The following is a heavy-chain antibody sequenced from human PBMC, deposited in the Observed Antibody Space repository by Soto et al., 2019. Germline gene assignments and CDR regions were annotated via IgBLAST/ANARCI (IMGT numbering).Heavy chain of an antibody. J-gene: IGHJ6*02. CDR3: ARVLYYGTGSYSPYGMDV. CDR1: GVSFNNNG. D-gene: IGHD3-10*01. CDR2: VSPPFRTS. V-gene: IGHV1-69*01. Sequence: QVQLVQSGAEVKKPGSSVKVSCKTSGVSFNNNGIGWVRQAPGHGHEWMGGVSPPFRTSTYARKFQGRISITADASTGTVNMELSSLTSADTAQYYCARVLYYGTGSYSPYGMDVWGQGTTVSVSS.